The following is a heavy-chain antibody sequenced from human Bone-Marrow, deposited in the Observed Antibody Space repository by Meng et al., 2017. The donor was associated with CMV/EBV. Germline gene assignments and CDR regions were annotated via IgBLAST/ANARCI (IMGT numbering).Heavy chain of an antibody. V-gene: IGHV1-18*01. CDR2: ISAYNGNT. CDR1: GYTFTSYG. J-gene: IGHJ5*02. D-gene: IGHD4/OR15-4a*01. Sequence: AAVQVTCKASGYTFTSYGISWVRQAPGQGCEWMGWISAYNGNTNYAQKLQGRVTMTTDTSTSTAYMELRSLRSDDTAVYYCARDRVQPMGFDPWGQGTLVTVSS. CDR3: ARDRVQPMGFDP.